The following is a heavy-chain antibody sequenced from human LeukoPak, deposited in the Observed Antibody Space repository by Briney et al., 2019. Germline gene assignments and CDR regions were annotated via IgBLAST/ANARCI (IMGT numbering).Heavy chain of an antibody. D-gene: IGHD3-3*01. CDR2: IHHSGNT. CDR1: GGSISSRNW. J-gene: IGHJ6*03. V-gene: IGHV4-4*02. Sequence: SETLSLTCAVSGGSISSRNWWSWVRQPPGKGLEWMGEIHHSGNTNYNPSLKSRVTISVDKSKNQFSLKLSSVTAADTAMYYCARIRGAGADYYYYYMDVWGKGTTVTISS. CDR3: ARIRGAGADYYYYYMDV.